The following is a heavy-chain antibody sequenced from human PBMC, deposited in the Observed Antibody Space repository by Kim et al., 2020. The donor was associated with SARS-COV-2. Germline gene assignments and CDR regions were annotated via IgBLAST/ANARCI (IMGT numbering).Heavy chain of an antibody. Sequence: SETLSLTCAVYGGSFSGYYWSWIRQPPGKGLEWIGEINHSGSTNYNPSLKSRVTISVDTSKNQFSLKLSSVTAADTAVYYCARGGCSSTSCYTAFYYYYYGMDVWGQGTTVTVSS. CDR1: GGSFSGYY. CDR2: INHSGST. CDR3: ARGGCSSTSCYTAFYYYYYGMDV. V-gene: IGHV4-34*01. D-gene: IGHD2-2*02. J-gene: IGHJ6*02.